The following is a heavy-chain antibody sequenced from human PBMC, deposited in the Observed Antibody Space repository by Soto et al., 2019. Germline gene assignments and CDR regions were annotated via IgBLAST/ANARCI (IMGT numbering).Heavy chain of an antibody. D-gene: IGHD3-10*01. J-gene: IGHJ6*02. Sequence: GGSLRLSCAASGFTFDDYTMHWVRQAPGKGLEWVSLISWDGGSTYYADSVKGRFTISRENSKNSLYLQMNSLRTEDTALYYCAKDRINYYDSGSYSPYYQYALDLWGQGTTVTVSS. CDR1: GFTFDDYT. CDR3: AKDRINYYDSGSYSPYYQYALDL. CDR2: ISWDGGST. V-gene: IGHV3-43*01.